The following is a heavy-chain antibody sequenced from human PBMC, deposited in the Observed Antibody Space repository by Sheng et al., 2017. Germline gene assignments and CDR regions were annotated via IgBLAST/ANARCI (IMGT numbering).Heavy chain of an antibody. J-gene: IGHJ5*02. V-gene: IGHV1-69*05. CDR2: IIPIFGTA. CDR1: GGTFSSYA. Sequence: QVQLVQSGAEVKKPGSSVKVSCKASGGTFSSYAISWVRQAPGQGLEWMGGIIPIFGTANYAQKFQGRVTITTDESTSTAYMELSSLRSEDTAVYYCAREGSYTESIAARWWFDPWGQGTLVTVSS. D-gene: IGHD6-6*01. CDR3: AREGSYTESIAARWWFDP.